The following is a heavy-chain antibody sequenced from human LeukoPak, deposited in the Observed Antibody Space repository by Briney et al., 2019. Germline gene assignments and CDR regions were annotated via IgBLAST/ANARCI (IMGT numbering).Heavy chain of an antibody. CDR3: ASGYCSSTSCYPYYYGMDV. Sequence: GGSLRLSCAASGFTFSSYAMRWVRQAPGKGLEGGAVISYDGSNKYYADSVKGRFTISRDNSKNTLYLQMNSLRAEDTAVYYCASGYCSSTSCYPYYYGMDVWGKGTTVTVSS. D-gene: IGHD2-2*03. V-gene: IGHV3-30*04. CDR2: ISYDGSNK. CDR1: GFTFSSYA. J-gene: IGHJ6*04.